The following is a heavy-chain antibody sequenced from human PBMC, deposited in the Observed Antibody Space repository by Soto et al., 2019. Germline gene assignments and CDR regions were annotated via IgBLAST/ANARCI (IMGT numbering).Heavy chain of an antibody. V-gene: IGHV6-1*01. CDR2: AYYRSKWYN. CDR1: GDSVSSNSAA. J-gene: IGHJ6*02. Sequence: SQPLSLTFSISGDSVSSNSAAWNWIRQSPSIGLEWLGRAYYRSKWYNYYAVSVKSRITINPDTSKNQFSLQLNSVTPEDTAVYYCAATGGHYFGLDVWGQGTTVTVSS. D-gene: IGHD2-8*02. CDR3: AATGGHYFGLDV.